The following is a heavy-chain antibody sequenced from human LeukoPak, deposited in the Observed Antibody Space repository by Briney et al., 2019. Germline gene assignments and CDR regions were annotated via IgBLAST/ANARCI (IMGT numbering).Heavy chain of an antibody. CDR1: GFTFSGSA. J-gene: IGHJ3*02. Sequence: GGSLRLSCAASGFTFSGSAMHWVPQASGKGLEWVGRIRSKANSYATAYAASVNGRFTISRDDSKNTAYLQMNSLKSEDTAVYYCTASRGVWGALVAWDDAFDIWGQGTMVTVSS. V-gene: IGHV3-73*01. D-gene: IGHD3-16*01. CDR3: TASRGVWGALVAWDDAFDI. CDR2: IRSKANSYAT.